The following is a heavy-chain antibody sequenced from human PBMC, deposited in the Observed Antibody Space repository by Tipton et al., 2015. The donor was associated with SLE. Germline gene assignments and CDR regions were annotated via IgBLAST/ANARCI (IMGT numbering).Heavy chain of an antibody. V-gene: IGHV4-59*08. CDR3: ARHRDSGDYYFDF. J-gene: IGHJ4*02. D-gene: IGHD1-26*01. Sequence: LRLSCSVSGVSISSYDWTWIRQPPGKGLEWIGHIYYSGSANYNPSLNSRVTISFDTSENQFSLKLSSVTAADTAVYYCARHRDSGDYYFDFWGQGTLVTVSS. CDR1: GVSISSYD. CDR2: IYYSGSA.